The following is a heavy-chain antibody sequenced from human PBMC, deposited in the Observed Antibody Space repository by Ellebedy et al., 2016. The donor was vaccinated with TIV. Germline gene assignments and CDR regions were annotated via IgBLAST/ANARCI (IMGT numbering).Heavy chain of an antibody. CDR2: IYYSGST. CDR1: GGSISSGGYY. CDR3: ARRSSVTPDTGIGY. Sequence: SETLSLTXAVSGGSISSGGYYWSWIRQHPGKGMEWIGYIYYSGSTYYNPSLKSRVTISVDTSKNQFSLKLSSVTAADTAVYYCARRSSVTPDTGIGYWGQGTRVTVSS. V-gene: IGHV4-31*11. D-gene: IGHD2-8*02. J-gene: IGHJ4*02.